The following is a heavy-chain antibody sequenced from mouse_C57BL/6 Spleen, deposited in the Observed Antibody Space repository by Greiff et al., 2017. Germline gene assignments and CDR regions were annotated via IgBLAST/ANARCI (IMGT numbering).Heavy chain of an antibody. V-gene: IGHV1-55*01. CDR1: GYTFTSYW. CDR3: ARGMATVVAKGYYYAMDY. CDR2: IYPGSGST. D-gene: IGHD1-1*01. Sequence: QVQLKQSGAELVKPGASVKMSCKASGYTFTSYWITWVKQRPGQGLEWIGDIYPGSGSTNYNEKFKSKATLTVDTSSSTAYMQLSSLTSEDSAVYYCARGMATVVAKGYYYAMDYWGQGTSVTVSS. J-gene: IGHJ4*01.